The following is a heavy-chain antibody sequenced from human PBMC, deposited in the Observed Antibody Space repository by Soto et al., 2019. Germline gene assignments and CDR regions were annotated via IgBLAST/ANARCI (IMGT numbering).Heavy chain of an antibody. CDR3: AKDRALQAIDY. CDR1: GFTFSSYG. J-gene: IGHJ4*02. V-gene: IGHV3-30*18. D-gene: IGHD4-4*01. CDR2: ISYDGSNK. Sequence: GGSLRLSCAASGFTFSSYGMHWVRQAPGKGLEWVAVISYDGSNKYYADSVKGRFTISRDNSKNTLYLQMNSLRAEDTAVYYCAKDRALQAIDYWGQGTLVTVSS.